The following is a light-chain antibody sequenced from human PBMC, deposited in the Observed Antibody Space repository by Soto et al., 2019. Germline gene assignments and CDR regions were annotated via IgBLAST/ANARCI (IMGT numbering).Light chain of an antibody. J-gene: IGLJ3*02. V-gene: IGLV2-14*03. Sequence: QSALTQPASVSGSPGQSITISCTGTSSDVGGYNYVSWYQQHPDKAPRLMIYDVSNRPSGVSNRFSGSKSGNTASLTISGLQAEDEADYYCLSYTSSSTWVFGGGTKLTVL. CDR2: DVS. CDR3: LSYTSSSTWV. CDR1: SSDVGGYNY.